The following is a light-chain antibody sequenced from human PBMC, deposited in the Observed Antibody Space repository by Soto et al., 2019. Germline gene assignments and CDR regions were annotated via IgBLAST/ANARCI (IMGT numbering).Light chain of an antibody. Sequence: QSALTQPASVSGSPGQSITISCTGTSSDVGSYNLVSWYQQHPGKAPKLMIYEGSKRPSGVSNRFSGSKSGNTASLTISGLQAEDEADYSCCSYAGSNVVFGGGTKLTVL. CDR3: CSYAGSNVV. CDR1: SSDVGSYNL. CDR2: EGS. V-gene: IGLV2-23*01. J-gene: IGLJ2*01.